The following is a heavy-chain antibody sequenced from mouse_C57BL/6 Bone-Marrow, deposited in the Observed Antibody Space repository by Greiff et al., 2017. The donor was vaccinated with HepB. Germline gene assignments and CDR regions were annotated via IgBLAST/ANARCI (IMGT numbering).Heavy chain of an antibody. CDR1: GYTFTSYW. J-gene: IGHJ2*01. CDR2: INPSNGGT. V-gene: IGHV1-53*01. CDR3: ARYTPSVYDGYHYFDY. Sequence: QVQLQQPGTELVKPGASVKLSCKASGYTFTSYWMHWVKQRPGQGLEWIGNINPSNGGTNYNEKFKSKATLTVDKSSSTAYMQLSSLTSEDSAVYYCARYTPSVYDGYHYFDYWGQGTTLTVSS. D-gene: IGHD2-3*01.